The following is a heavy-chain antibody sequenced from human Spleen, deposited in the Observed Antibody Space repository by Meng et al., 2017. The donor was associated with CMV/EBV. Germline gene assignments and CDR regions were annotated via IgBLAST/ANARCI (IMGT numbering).Heavy chain of an antibody. CDR3: ASGMYSSSGIGMDV. Sequence: ASVKVSCKASGYTFSAYYMHWVRQAPGQGLEWVGWINPKSGDTKFAQRFQGRVTMTRDTSISTAYMELSRLRSDDTAVYYCASGMYSSSGIGMDVWGQGTTVTVSS. CDR1: GYTFSAYY. V-gene: IGHV1-2*02. J-gene: IGHJ6*02. CDR2: INPKSGDT. D-gene: IGHD6-6*01.